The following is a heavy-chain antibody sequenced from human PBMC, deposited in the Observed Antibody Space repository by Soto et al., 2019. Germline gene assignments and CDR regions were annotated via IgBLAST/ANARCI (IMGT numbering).Heavy chain of an antibody. CDR1: GFTFSSFW. D-gene: IGHD6-19*01. Sequence: EVQLVESGGGLVQPGGSLRLSCAASGFTFSSFWMHWVRQAPGKGLVWVSRISSDGSSTSYADSVKGRFTISRDNAKNTLYLQMNSLRADDTAVYYCAQTQSGWYVYWGQGTLVTVSS. CDR3: AQTQSGWYVY. CDR2: ISSDGSST. V-gene: IGHV3-74*01. J-gene: IGHJ4*02.